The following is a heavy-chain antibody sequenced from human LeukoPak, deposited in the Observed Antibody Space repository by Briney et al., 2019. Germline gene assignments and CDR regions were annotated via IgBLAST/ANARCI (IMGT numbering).Heavy chain of an antibody. D-gene: IGHD3-10*01. CDR1: GYTFTSYD. CDR2: ISVYNGNT. J-gene: IGHJ4*02. Sequence: GASVKVSCKASGYTFTSYDINWVRQAPGQGLEWMGWISVYNGNTNYAQKFQGRITMTTETSTSTAYMELRSLRSDDTAVYYCARSDISIVRGAMVWGQGTLVIVSS. CDR3: ARSDISIVRGAMV. V-gene: IGHV1-18*01.